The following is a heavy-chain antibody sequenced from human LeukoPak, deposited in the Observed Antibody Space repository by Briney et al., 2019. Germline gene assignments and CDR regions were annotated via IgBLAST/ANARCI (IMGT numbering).Heavy chain of an antibody. CDR3: ARRTRLRFFHGY. V-gene: IGHV4-34*01. Sequence: PSETLSLTCAVYGGSFSGYYWSWIRQPPGKGLEWIGEINHSGSTNYNPSLKGRVTISVDTSKNQFSLKLSSVTAADTAVYYCARRTRLRFFHGYWGQGTLVTVSS. CDR2: INHSGST. J-gene: IGHJ4*02. D-gene: IGHD3-3*01. CDR1: GGSFSGYY.